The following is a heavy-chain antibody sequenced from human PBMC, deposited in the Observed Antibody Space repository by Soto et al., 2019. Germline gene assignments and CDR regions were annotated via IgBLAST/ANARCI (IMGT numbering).Heavy chain of an antibody. CDR1: GFTFSSYA. CDR2: ISGSGGST. D-gene: IGHD3-16*02. J-gene: IGHJ4*02. V-gene: IGHV3-23*01. Sequence: GSLRLSCAASGFTFSSYAMSWVRQAPGKGLEWVSAISGSGGSTYYADSVKGRFTISRDNSKNTLYLQMNSLRAEDTAVYYCTLTMITFGGVIGPYFDYWGQGTLVTVSS. CDR3: TLTMITFGGVIGPYFDY.